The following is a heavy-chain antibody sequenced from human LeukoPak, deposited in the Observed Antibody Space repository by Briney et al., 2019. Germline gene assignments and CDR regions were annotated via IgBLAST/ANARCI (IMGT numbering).Heavy chain of an antibody. D-gene: IGHD6-13*01. J-gene: IGHJ4*02. CDR2: IWYGGSNK. CDR3: AKAAAAGLIDY. CDR1: GFTFSSYG. Sequence: PGGSLRLSCAASGFTFSSYGMHWVRQAPGKGLEWVAVIWYGGSNKYYADSVKGRFTISRDNSKNTLYLQMNSLRAEDTAVYYCAKAAAAGLIDYWGQGTLVTVSS. V-gene: IGHV3-30*02.